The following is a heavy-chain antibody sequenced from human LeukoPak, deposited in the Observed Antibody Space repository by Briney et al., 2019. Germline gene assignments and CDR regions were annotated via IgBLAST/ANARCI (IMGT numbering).Heavy chain of an antibody. Sequence: SETLSLTCTVSGGSISGYYWSWIRQPPGKGLEWIGYIYYSGSTNSNPSLKSRVTISIDTSKNQFSLNLRSVTAADTAVYYCARAYYYDSSGYSTNWFDPWGQGTLVTVSS. V-gene: IGHV4-59*01. CDR2: IYYSGST. CDR3: ARAYYYDSSGYSTNWFDP. J-gene: IGHJ5*02. D-gene: IGHD3-22*01. CDR1: GGSISGYY.